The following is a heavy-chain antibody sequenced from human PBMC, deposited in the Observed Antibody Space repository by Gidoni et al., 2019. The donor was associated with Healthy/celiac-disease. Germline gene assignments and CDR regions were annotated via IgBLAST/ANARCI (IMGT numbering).Heavy chain of an antibody. CDR2: SSGRGGST. CDR3: AKDRGYSGYDHFDY. D-gene: IGHD5-12*01. V-gene: IGHV3-23*01. CDR1: GFTFSSYA. J-gene: IGHJ4*02. Sequence: EVQLLESGGGLVQPGGSLRLSCAASGFTFSSYAMSWVRQAPGKGLEWVSASSGRGGSTYYADSVKGRFTISRDNSKNTLYLQMNSLRAEETAVYYCAKDRGYSGYDHFDYWGQGTLVTVSS.